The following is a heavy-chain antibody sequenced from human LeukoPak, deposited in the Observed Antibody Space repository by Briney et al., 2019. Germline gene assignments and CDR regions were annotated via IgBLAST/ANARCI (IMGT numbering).Heavy chain of an antibody. J-gene: IGHJ6*02. CDR1: GYTFTSYA. CDR3: ARISLGAIWGYYYGMDV. CDR2: IIPIFDTA. Sequence: ASVKVSCKASGYTFTSYAMHWVRQAPGQGLEWMGGIIPIFDTADYAQKFQGRVTITADESTSTAYMELSSLRSEDTAVFYCARISLGAIWGYYYGMDVWGQGTTVTVSS. V-gene: IGHV1-69*13. D-gene: IGHD1-26*01.